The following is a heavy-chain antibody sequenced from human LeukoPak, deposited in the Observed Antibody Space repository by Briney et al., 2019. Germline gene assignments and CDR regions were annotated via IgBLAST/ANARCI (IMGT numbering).Heavy chain of an antibody. Sequence: GGSLRLSCAASGFTFSSYWMSWVRQDPGKGLEWVANIKQDGSEKYYVDSVKGRFTISRDNAKNSLYLQMNSLRAEDTAVYYCARGDIVVVPAAISPLDYWGQGTLVTVSS. CDR1: GFTFSSYW. J-gene: IGHJ4*02. V-gene: IGHV3-7*03. CDR3: ARGDIVVVPAAISPLDY. D-gene: IGHD2-2*01. CDR2: IKQDGSEK.